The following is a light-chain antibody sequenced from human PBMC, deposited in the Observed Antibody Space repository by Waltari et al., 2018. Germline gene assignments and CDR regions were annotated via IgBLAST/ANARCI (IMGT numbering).Light chain of an antibody. CDR2: DVS. Sequence: QSALTQPASVSGSPGQSITISCTGTSSDVGGYNSVSWYQDHPGQAPKIIIYDVSNRPAGVSDRFSGSKSGNTASLTISVLQAEDEADYYCSSQSSNDVVLFGGGTKLTVL. V-gene: IGLV2-14*03. CDR3: SSQSSNDVVL. J-gene: IGLJ2*01. CDR1: SSDVGGYNS.